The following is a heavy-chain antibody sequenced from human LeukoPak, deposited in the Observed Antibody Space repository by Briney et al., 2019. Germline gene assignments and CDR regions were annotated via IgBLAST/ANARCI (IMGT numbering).Heavy chain of an antibody. CDR3: ARCPLYSNVNWFDP. D-gene: IGHD1-1*01. V-gene: IGHV4-34*01. CDR2: INHSGST. J-gene: IGHJ5*02. CDR1: GGSFSGYY. Sequence: SETLSLTCAVYGGSFSGYYWSWIRQPPGKGLEWIGEINHSGSTNYNPSLKSRVTISVDTSKNQFSLKLSSVTAADTAVYYCARCPLYSNVNWFDPWGQGTLVTVSS.